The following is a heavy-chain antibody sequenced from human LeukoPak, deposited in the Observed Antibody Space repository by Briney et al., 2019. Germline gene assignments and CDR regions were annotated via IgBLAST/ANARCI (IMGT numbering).Heavy chain of an antibody. J-gene: IGHJ3*02. CDR1: GFTFSTSG. CDR2: IRYDGANK. CDR3: AKGRVGATELSAFDI. D-gene: IGHD1-26*01. V-gene: IGHV3-30*02. Sequence: GGSLRLSCAASGFTFSTSGMYWVRQAPGKGLEWVTFIRYDGANKYYADSVKGRFTISRDNSKNTLYLQMNSLRTEDTAVYYCAKGRVGATELSAFDIWGQGTMVTVSS.